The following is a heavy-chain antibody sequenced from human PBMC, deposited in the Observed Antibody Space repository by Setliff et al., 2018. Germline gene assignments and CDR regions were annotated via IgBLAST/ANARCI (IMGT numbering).Heavy chain of an antibody. Sequence: PSETLSLTCAVSGYSISSGYYWGWIRQPPGKGLEWIGSIYHSGSTNYNPSLKSRVTISVDTSKNQFSLKLSSVTAADTAVYYCARVSMYYNFWSGYYGKRGEYFDYWGQGTLVTVSS. D-gene: IGHD3-3*01. CDR2: IYHSGST. CDR1: GYSISSGYY. CDR3: ARVSMYYNFWSGYYGKRGEYFDY. J-gene: IGHJ4*02. V-gene: IGHV4-38-2*01.